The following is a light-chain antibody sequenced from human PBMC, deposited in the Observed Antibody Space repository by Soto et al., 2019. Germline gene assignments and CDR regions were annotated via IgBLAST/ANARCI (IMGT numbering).Light chain of an antibody. CDR2: TNN. V-gene: IGLV1-44*01. J-gene: IGLJ2*01. CDR3: AAWDDSLNAVV. CDR1: TSNLGGNT. Sequence: QSVLTQPLSVSGTPGHKVSISCSGSTSNLGGNTVNWYQQLPGTAPKLLIYTNNQRPSGVPDRFSGSNSGTSASLAISGLRSEDEADFYCAAWDDSLNAVVFGGGTKLTVL.